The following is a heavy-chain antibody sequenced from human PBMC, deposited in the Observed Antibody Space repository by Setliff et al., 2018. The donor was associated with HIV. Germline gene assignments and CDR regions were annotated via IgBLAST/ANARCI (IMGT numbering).Heavy chain of an antibody. CDR1: GYTFSSYD. Sequence: ASVKVSCKASGYTFSSYDINWVRQATGQGLEWMGGITPISGTANYAQKFQGRVTIAADEFMSTAYMELSSLRSEDTAVYYCVRGGQYYRSTYYYYYMDVWGKGTTVTVSS. V-gene: IGHV1-69*13. D-gene: IGHD3-16*02. CDR2: ITPISGTA. J-gene: IGHJ6*03. CDR3: VRGGQYYRSTYYYYYMDV.